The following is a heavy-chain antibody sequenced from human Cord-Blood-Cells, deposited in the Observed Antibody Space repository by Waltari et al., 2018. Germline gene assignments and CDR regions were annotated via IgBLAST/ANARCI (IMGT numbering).Heavy chain of an antibody. CDR2: INAGNGNT. CDR3: ARPYSSSWYFDY. CDR1: GYTFTSYA. V-gene: IGHV1-3*01. D-gene: IGHD6-13*01. Sequence: QVQLVQSGAEVKKPGASVKGSCKASGYTFTSYAMHSVRQAPGQRLEWMGWINAGNGNTKYSQKFQGRVTITRDTSASTAYMELSSLRSEDTAVYYCARPYSSSWYFDYWGQGTLVTVSS. J-gene: IGHJ4*02.